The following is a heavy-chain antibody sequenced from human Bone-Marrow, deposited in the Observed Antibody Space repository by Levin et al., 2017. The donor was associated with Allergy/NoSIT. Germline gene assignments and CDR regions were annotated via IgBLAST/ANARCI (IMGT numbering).Heavy chain of an antibody. CDR2: IYYSGRT. V-gene: IGHV4-39*01. D-gene: IGHD4-17*01. CDR3: ATQEDYGDANAWFAY. J-gene: IGHJ4*02. Sequence: SETLSLTCTVSGGSISSGSYYWGWIRQPPGKGLEWIGSIYYSGRTYYNPSLKSRVTISVDTSKNQFSLKLSSVTAADTAVYFCATQEDYGDANAWFAYWGQGTLVTVSS. CDR1: GGSISSGSYY.